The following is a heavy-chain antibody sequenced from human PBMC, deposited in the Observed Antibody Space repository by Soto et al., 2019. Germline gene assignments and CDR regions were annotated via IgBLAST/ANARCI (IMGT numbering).Heavy chain of an antibody. V-gene: IGHV5-10-1*01. D-gene: IGHD3-22*01. CDR1: GYSFTNYW. CDR2: IDPSDSYT. J-gene: IGHJ4*02. CDR3: ARLLLDYDSSGSIITGIDY. Sequence: GESLKISCKGSGYSFTNYWISWVRQMPGKGLEWMGRIDPSDSYTSYSPSFQGHVTISADKSISTAYLQWSSLKASDTAMYYCARLLLDYDSSGSIITGIDYWGQGTLVTVSS.